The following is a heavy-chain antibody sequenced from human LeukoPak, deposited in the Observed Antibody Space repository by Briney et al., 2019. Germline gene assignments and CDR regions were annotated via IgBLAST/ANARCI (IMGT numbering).Heavy chain of an antibody. J-gene: IGHJ1*01. D-gene: IGHD6-19*01. CDR3: AKDDSSGLVTLGTFQR. CDR1: GFTFSTYG. V-gene: IGHV3-21*01. Sequence: GGSLRLSCATSGFTFSTYGMSWVRQAPGKGLEWVSSISSGGTYIYYADSVKGRFTISRDNANNSLYLQMNSLRAEDTAVHFCAKDDSSGLVTLGTFQRWGQGTLVSVSS. CDR2: ISSGGTYI.